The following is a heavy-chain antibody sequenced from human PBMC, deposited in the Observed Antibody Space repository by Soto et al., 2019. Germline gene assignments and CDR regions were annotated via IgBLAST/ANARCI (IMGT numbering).Heavy chain of an antibody. V-gene: IGHV1-69*12. CDR1: GGTFSSYA. D-gene: IGHD4-17*01. CDR3: AREGQTVTTNDAFDI. Sequence: QVQLVQSGAEVKKPGSSVKVSCKASGGTFSSYAISWVRQAPGQGLEWMGGIIPIFGTANYAQKFQGRVTIXVDRSXXTAYMELSSLRSEDTAVYYCAREGQTVTTNDAFDIWGPGTMVTVSS. CDR2: IIPIFGTA. J-gene: IGHJ3*02.